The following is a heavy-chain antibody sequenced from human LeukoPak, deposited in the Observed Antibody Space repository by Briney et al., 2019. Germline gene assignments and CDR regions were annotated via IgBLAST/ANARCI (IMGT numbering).Heavy chain of an antibody. CDR3: ARGPLKYYFDY. J-gene: IGHJ4*02. V-gene: IGHV4-34*01. CDR2: INHSGST. CDR1: GGSFSGYY. Sequence: SETLSLTCAVYGGSFSGYYWSWIRQPPGKGLEWIGEINHSGSTNYNPSLKSRVTISVDTSKNQFSLKLSSVTAADTAVYYCARGPLKYYFDYWGQGTLVTVSS.